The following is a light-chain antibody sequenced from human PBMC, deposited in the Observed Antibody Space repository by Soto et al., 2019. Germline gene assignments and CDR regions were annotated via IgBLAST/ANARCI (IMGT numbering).Light chain of an antibody. Sequence: AIRMTQSASSLSASTGDRATITCRASQGISRYLAWYQQKPGKAPKLLIYAASTLQSGVPARFSGSGSGTAFTLTISCLEAEDFATFYCQQYYSYLSYTFGQGTKLEIK. V-gene: IGKV1-8*01. CDR2: AAS. J-gene: IGKJ2*01. CDR1: QGISRY. CDR3: QQYYSYLSYT.